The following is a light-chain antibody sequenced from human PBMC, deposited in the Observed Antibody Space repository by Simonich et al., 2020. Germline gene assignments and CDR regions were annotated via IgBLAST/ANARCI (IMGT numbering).Light chain of an antibody. J-gene: IGLJ2*01. CDR2: RNN. CDR3: SSYTSSSIVV. CDR1: SSNIGSNT. V-gene: IGLV1-44*01. Sequence: QSVLTQPPSASGTPGQRVTISCSGSSSNIGSNTVNWYQQLPGTAPKLLIYRNNQRPSGVSNRFSGSKSGNTASLTISGLQAEDEADYYCSSYTSSSIVVFGGGTKLTVL.